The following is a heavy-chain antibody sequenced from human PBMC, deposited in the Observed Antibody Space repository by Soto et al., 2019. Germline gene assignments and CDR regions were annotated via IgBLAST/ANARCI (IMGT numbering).Heavy chain of an antibody. CDR1: GFTFSNAW. CDR2: IKSKTDGGTT. V-gene: IGHV3-15*01. D-gene: IGHD3-10*01. CDR3: TTDKVGTPGASDI. J-gene: IGHJ3*02. Sequence: PGGSLRLSCAASGFTFSNAWMSWVRQAPGKGLKWVGRIKSKTDGGTTDYGAPVKGRFTISRDDSKNMLYLQMNSLKTEDTAVYYCTTDKVGTPGASDIWGQGTMVTVSS.